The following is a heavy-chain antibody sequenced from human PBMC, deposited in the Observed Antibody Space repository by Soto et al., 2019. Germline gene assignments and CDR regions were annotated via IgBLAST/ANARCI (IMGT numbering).Heavy chain of an antibody. CDR1: GFTFSSYA. CDR2: ISYDGNNI. D-gene: IGHD2-2*02. J-gene: IGHJ6*02. V-gene: IGHV3-30-3*01. Sequence: QVQLVESGGGVVQPGRSLRLSCVGSGFTFSSYAMHWVRQAAGKGLEWVAVISYDGNNIYYTDSVEGRFTISRDNSKNPLYLQMNSLRAADTAVYYCAYTHIPVSNVDYFHGMDVWGQGTTVTVSS. CDR3: AYTHIPVSNVDYFHGMDV.